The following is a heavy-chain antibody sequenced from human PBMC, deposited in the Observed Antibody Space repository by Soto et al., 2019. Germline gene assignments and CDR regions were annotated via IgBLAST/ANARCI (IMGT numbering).Heavy chain of an antibody. D-gene: IGHD6-6*01. CDR2: LSRGGGTT. V-gene: IGHV3-23*01. J-gene: IGHJ3*01. CDR3: AKDGQYRTDGFDV. Sequence: EAQLLESGGDWAQPGGSLRLSCAASGFTCSSHGMSWVRQAPGKGLEWIAGLSRGGGTTYYADSVKGRFTISRDNSKNTLDLIMNSLKVEDTALYYCAKDGQYRTDGFDVWGQGTMVTVSS. CDR1: GFTCSSHG.